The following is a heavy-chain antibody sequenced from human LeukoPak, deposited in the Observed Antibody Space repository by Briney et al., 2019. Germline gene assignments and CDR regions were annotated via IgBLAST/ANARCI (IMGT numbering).Heavy chain of an antibody. V-gene: IGHV4-61*02. CDR3: ARARIGVTPFDY. D-gene: IGHD2-21*02. CDR1: GGSISSGSYY. Sequence: PSQTLSLTCTVSGGSISSGSYYWSWIRQPAGKGLEWIGRIYASGSTNYNPSLRSRVTISVDTSKNQFSLKLSSVTAADTAVYYCARARIGVTPFDYWGQGTLVTVSS. CDR2: IYASGST. J-gene: IGHJ4*02.